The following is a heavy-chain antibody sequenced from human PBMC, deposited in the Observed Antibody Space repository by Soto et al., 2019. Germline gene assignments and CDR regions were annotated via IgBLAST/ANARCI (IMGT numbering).Heavy chain of an antibody. CDR2: INAGNGNT. CDR3: ARAPYYYDSSGYYYYYYGMDV. Sequence: GASVKVSCKASGYTFTSCAMHWVRQAPGQRLEWMGWINAGNGNTKYSQKFQGRVTITRDTSASTAYMELSSLRSEDTAVYYCARAPYYYDSSGYYYYYYGMDVWGQGTTVTVSS. CDR1: GYTFTSCA. D-gene: IGHD3-22*01. J-gene: IGHJ6*02. V-gene: IGHV1-3*01.